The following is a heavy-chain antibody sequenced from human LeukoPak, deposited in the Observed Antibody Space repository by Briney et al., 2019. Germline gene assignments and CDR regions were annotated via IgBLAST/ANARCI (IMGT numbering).Heavy chain of an antibody. V-gene: IGHV3-20*04. CDR3: ARVIGSSGYYGALDY. CDR1: GFTFDDYG. Sequence: GGSLRLSCAASGFTFDDYGMTWVRHAPGKGLECVSGINWNGATTRYADSVKGRFTISRDNAKNSLYLQMNSLRAEDTALYYCARVIGSSGYYGALDYWGQGTLVTVSS. D-gene: IGHD3-22*01. CDR2: INWNGATT. J-gene: IGHJ4*01.